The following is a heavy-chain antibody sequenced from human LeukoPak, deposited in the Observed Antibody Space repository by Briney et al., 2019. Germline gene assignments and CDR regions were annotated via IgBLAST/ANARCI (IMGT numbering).Heavy chain of an antibody. CDR1: GFTVSSNY. J-gene: IGHJ4*02. CDR2: IYSGGST. V-gene: IGHV3-66*01. Sequence: GGSLRLSCAASGFTVSSNYMSWVRQAPGKGLEWVSVIYSGGSTYYADSVKGRFTISRDNSKNTLYLQMNSLRAEDTAVYYCARERLTIAAAGTDWGQGTLVSVSS. CDR3: ARERLTIAAAGTD. D-gene: IGHD6-13*01.